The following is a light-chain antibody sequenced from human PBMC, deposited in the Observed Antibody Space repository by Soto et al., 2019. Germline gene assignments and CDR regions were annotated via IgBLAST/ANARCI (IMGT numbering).Light chain of an antibody. CDR3: QKYDSAPWT. CDR2: GAS. V-gene: IGKV1-27*01. J-gene: IGKJ1*01. Sequence: EIQMTQSPSSLSASVGDRVTITCRASQGISNYLAWYQQKPGKVPKLLIYGASTLQSGVPSRLSGSGSGTDFTLIIYSLRPEDVATNYCQKYDSAPWTFGQGTKVDIK. CDR1: QGISNY.